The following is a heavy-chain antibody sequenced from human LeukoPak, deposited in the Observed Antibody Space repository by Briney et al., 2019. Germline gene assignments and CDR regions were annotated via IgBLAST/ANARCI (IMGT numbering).Heavy chain of an antibody. CDR3: ARVRGARQQLFGY. J-gene: IGHJ4*02. Sequence: ASVKVSCKASGYTFTSYDINWVRQATGQGLEWMGWMNPNSGNTGYAQKFQGRVTMTRNTSMNTAYMELSSLRSEDTAVYYCARVRGARQQLFGYWGQGTLVTVSS. D-gene: IGHD6-13*01. CDR2: MNPNSGNT. CDR1: GYTFTSYD. V-gene: IGHV1-8*01.